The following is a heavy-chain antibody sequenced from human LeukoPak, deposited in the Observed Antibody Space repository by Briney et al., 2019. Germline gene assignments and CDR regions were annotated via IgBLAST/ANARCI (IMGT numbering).Heavy chain of an antibody. CDR3: TSNLYCSTSSCYTLDN. Sequence: PGGSLRLSCAASGFTFGNGLMSWVRQAPGKGLEWVGRIKSKSERGTTDYAAPVKGRFTIAKDGSTNTVYLRMNRLNTEDPAVYFCTSNLYCSTSSCYTLDNWGQGTLVGVSP. CDR2: IKSKSERGTT. CDR1: GFTFGNGL. V-gene: IGHV3-15*01. J-gene: IGHJ4*02. D-gene: IGHD2-2*02.